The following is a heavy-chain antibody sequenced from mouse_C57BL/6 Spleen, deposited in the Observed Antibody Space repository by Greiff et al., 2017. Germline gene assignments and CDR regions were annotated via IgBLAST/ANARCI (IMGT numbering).Heavy chain of an antibody. Sequence: EVQLQQSGPVLVKPGASVKMSCKASGYTFTDYYMNWVKQSHGKSLEWIGVINPYNGGTSYNQKFKGKATLTVDKSSSTAYMELNSLTSEDSAVYYCARDGYDYDDYAMDYWGQGTSVTVSS. CDR2: INPYNGGT. D-gene: IGHD2-4*01. V-gene: IGHV1-19*01. CDR1: GYTFTDYY. J-gene: IGHJ4*01. CDR3: ARDGYDYDDYAMDY.